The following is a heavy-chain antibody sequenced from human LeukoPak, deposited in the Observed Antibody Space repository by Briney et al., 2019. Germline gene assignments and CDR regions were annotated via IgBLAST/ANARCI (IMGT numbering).Heavy chain of an antibody. D-gene: IGHD6-19*01. J-gene: IGHJ4*02. V-gene: IGHV3-53*01. Sequence: GGSLRLFCGASGLTLWFNYVRGVRHSRGKGLEWVSVIYSGGSTYYADSVKGRFTISRDNSKNTLYLQMNSLRAEDTAVYYYAKKYSSDWYGQDFDYWGQGTLVTVSS. CDR1: GLTLWFNY. CDR2: IYSGGST. CDR3: AKKYSSDWYGQDFDY.